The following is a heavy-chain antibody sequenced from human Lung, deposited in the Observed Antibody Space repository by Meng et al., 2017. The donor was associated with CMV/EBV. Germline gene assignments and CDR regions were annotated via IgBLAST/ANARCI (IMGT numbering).Heavy chain of an antibody. Sequence: INWVRQATGQGLEWMGWMNPNSGDTGYAQKFQGRVSMTRDTSISTAYMELSSLRSDDTAVYYRARSYCSTTSCFTGSDYYYYGMDVWGQGTTVTVSS. J-gene: IGHJ6*02. CDR2: MNPNSGDT. V-gene: IGHV1-8*01. D-gene: IGHD2-2*02. CDR3: ARSYCSTTSCFTGSDYYYYGMDV.